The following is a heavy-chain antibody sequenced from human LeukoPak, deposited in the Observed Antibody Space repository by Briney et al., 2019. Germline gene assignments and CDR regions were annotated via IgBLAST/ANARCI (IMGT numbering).Heavy chain of an antibody. J-gene: IGHJ6*04. D-gene: IGHD3-10*02. CDR1: GFTFSSYE. V-gene: IGHV3-48*03. CDR3: AELGITMIGGV. CDR2: ISSSGSTI. Sequence: DPGGSLRLSCAASGFTFSSYEMNWVRQAPGKGLEWVSYISSSGSTIYYADSVKGRFTIPRDNAKNSLYLQMNSLRAEDTAVYYCAELGITMIGGVWGKGTTVTISS.